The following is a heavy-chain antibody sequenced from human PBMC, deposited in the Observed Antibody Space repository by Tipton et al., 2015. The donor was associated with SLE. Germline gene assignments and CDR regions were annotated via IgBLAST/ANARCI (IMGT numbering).Heavy chain of an antibody. V-gene: IGHV4-59*11. Sequence: LRLSCTVSGGSISSHYWSWIRQPPGKGLEWIGYIYYSGSTNYNPSLKSRVTISVDTSKNQFSLKLSSVTAADTAVYYCAREVISSWYVDLFDYWGQGTLVTVSS. CDR3: AREVISSWYVDLFDY. CDR2: IYYSGST. CDR1: GGSISSHY. J-gene: IGHJ4*02. D-gene: IGHD6-13*01.